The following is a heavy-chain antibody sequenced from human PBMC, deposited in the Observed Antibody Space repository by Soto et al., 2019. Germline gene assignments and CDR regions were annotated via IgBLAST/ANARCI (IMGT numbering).Heavy chain of an antibody. V-gene: IGHV4-39*01. Sequence: QLQLQESGPGLVKPSETLSLTCTVSGGSISSSSYYWGWIRQPPGKGLEWIGSIYYCGSTYYNPSLKSRVTISVDTSKNQFSLKLSSVTAADTAVYYCARRGAVAATTYDYWGQGTLVTVSS. CDR2: IYYCGST. CDR1: GGSISSSSYY. J-gene: IGHJ4*02. CDR3: ARRGAVAATTYDY. D-gene: IGHD2-15*01.